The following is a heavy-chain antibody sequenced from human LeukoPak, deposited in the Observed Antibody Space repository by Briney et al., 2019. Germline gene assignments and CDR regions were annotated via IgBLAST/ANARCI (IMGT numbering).Heavy chain of an antibody. D-gene: IGHD2-21*02. J-gene: IGHJ4*02. CDR3: ARVPLKTATSFDY. Sequence: SVKVSCKASVDTFSSYAISWVRQAPGQGLEWMGGIIPIFGTANYAQKFQGRVTITADESTSTAYMELRSLRSEDTAVYYCARVPLKTATSFDYWGQGTLVTVSS. CDR2: IIPIFGTA. CDR1: VDTFSSYA. V-gene: IGHV1-69*01.